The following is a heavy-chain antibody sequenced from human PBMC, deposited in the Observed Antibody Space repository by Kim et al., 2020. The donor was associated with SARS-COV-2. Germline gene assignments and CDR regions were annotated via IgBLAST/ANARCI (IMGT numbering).Heavy chain of an antibody. J-gene: IGHJ5*02. CDR1: SGYITNSYYY. D-gene: IGHD1-26*01. V-gene: IGHV4-39*01. CDR2: FYYSGST. Sequence: SETLSRTCTVSSGYITNSYYYWGWIRQPPGKGLEWIGIFYYSGSTYYNPSLQSRATISVDTSMNEISLSLESVTATDTAIYYCVGSSGSYPTDWFDPWG. CDR3: VGSSGSYPTDWFDP.